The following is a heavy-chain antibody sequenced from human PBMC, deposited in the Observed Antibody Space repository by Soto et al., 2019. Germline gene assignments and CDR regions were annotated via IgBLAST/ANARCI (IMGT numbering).Heavy chain of an antibody. CDR3: AREPIRGNWFDP. V-gene: IGHV4-59*01. Sequence: PSETLSLTCTVSGGSISSYYWSWIRQPPGKGLEWIGYIYYSGSTNYNPSLKSRVTISVGTSKNQFSLNLSSVTAADTAVYYCAREPIRGNWFDPWGQGTLVTVSS. CDR2: IYYSGST. D-gene: IGHD1-20*01. J-gene: IGHJ5*02. CDR1: GGSISSYY.